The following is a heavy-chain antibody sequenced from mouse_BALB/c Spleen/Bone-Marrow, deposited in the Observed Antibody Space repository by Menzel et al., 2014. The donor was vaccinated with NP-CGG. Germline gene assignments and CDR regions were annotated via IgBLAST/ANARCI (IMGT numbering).Heavy chain of an antibody. CDR2: ISSGGSYT. D-gene: IGHD1-1*01. CDR1: GFTFSSYG. CDR3: ASTITTVVAEDAMDY. Sequence: EVQLQQSGGDLVKPGGSLKLSCAASGFTFSSYGMSWVRQTPDKRLEWVATISSGGSYTYYPDNVKGRLTITRDNAKNTLYLQMSSLKSEDTAMYYCASTITTVVAEDAMDYWGQGTSVTVSS. V-gene: IGHV5-6*01. J-gene: IGHJ4*01.